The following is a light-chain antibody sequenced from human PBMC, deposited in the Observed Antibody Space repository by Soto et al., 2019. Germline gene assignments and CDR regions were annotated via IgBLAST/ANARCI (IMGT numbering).Light chain of an antibody. CDR3: LQYTGSIT. Sequence: EIVLTQSPGTLSLSPGEGATLFCRASQSVSSAYLAWYQQKPGQAPRLLIYGASSRATGIPDRFSGSGSGTDFTLTISRMVAEDSAAYFCLQYTGSITFGQGTRLEIE. CDR1: QSVSSAY. J-gene: IGKJ5*01. CDR2: GAS. V-gene: IGKV3-20*01.